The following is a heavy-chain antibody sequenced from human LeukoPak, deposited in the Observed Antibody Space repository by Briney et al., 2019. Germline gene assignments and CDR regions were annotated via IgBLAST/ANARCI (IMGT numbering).Heavy chain of an antibody. V-gene: IGHV3-23*01. CDR2: ISGCGDST. D-gene: IGHD3-10*01. Sequence: GGSLRLSCAASGFTFSSNSMTWVRQTPGKGLEWVSGISGCGDSTFYADSVKGRFTISRDNSRNTLYLQMSSLRPEDTAVYYCTKWSGFGDDWGQGTLVTVSS. CDR1: GFTFSSNS. J-gene: IGHJ4*02. CDR3: TKWSGFGDD.